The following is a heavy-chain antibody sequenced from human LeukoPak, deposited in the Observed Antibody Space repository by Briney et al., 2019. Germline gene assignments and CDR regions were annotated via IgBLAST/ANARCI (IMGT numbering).Heavy chain of an antibody. CDR2: VSHTGST. CDR1: GGSISGSY. CDR3: ARGIVVVVAATNWFDP. D-gene: IGHD2-15*01. J-gene: IGHJ5*02. V-gene: IGHV4-59*01. Sequence: SETLSLTCTVSGGSISGSYWNWIRQSPGKGLEWIGYVSHTGSTRYKSSLNSRVTISVDTSKSQFSLKLSSVTAADTAVYYCARGIVVVVAATNWFDPWGQGTLVTVSS.